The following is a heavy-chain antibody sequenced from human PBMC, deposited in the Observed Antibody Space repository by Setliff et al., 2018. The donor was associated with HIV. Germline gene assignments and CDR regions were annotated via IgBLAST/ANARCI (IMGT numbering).Heavy chain of an antibody. CDR1: GFTLDRFW. Sequence: PGGSLRLSCAASGFTLDRFWMHWVRQAPGKGLVWVSRVNRDGSSTTYADSVKGRFTISRDNAKNTLYLQMNSLRAEDTAVYYCAKSRGYSGYLTDAFDIWGQGTMVTVSS. CDR3: AKSRGYSGYLTDAFDI. D-gene: IGHD5-12*01. V-gene: IGHV3-74*01. CDR2: VNRDGSST. J-gene: IGHJ3*02.